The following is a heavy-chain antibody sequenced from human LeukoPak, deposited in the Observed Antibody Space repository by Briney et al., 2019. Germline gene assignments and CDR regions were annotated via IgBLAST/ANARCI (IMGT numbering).Heavy chain of an antibody. CDR1: GYSLTQLS. V-gene: IGHV1-24*01. CDR2: FDPVDGET. J-gene: IGHJ4*02. D-gene: IGHD3-3*01. Sequence: ASMKVSCKVSGYSLTQLSMHWVRQGIGRGLEWMGGFDPVDGETIYAQKFQGRVTMTENTSTDTAYMELSSLRSDDTAVYYCAILLEDYAFSTGSAKDYWGQGTLVTVSS. CDR3: AILLEDYAFSTGSAKDY.